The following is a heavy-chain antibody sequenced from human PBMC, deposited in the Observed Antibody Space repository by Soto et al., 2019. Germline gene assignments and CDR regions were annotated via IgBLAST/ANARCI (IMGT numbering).Heavy chain of an antibody. V-gene: IGHV4-59*13. J-gene: IGHJ4*02. Sequence: PSETLSLTCTVSGGSISSYYWSWIRQPPGKGLEWIGYIYYSGSTNYNPSLKSRVTISVDTSKNQFSLKLSSVTAADTAVYYCARDNGYRYGYTLDHWGQGTLVTVSS. CDR3: ARDNGYRYGYTLDH. CDR1: GGSISSYY. D-gene: IGHD5-18*01. CDR2: IYYSGST.